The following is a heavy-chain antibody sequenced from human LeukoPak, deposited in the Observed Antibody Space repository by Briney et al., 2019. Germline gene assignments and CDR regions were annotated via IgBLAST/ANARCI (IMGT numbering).Heavy chain of an antibody. CDR1: GFIVSSNY. CDR3: ARDSEEYGDSHLDS. CDR2: IWNDGSHK. D-gene: IGHD4-17*01. V-gene: IGHV3-33*08. Sequence: QPGGSLRLSCAASGFIVSSNYMSWVRQAPGKGLEWVAVIWNDGSHKYYDDSVKGRFTISRDNSKSTLYLQMNNVRAEDTAFYYCARDSEEYGDSHLDSWGQGTLVTVSS. J-gene: IGHJ4*02.